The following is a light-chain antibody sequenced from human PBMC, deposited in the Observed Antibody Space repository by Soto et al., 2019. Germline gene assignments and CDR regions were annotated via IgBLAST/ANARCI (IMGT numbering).Light chain of an antibody. Sequence: QSVLTQPASVPGSPGQSITLSCTGTSSDVGGCNCVSWFQQHPGKAPKLLIYDVSNRPSGVSDRFSGSKSGNTASLTISGLQAEDEADYYCSSYTKAFALGGYVFGSGTKVTVL. J-gene: IGLJ1*01. V-gene: IGLV2-14*01. CDR3: SSYTKAFALGGYV. CDR1: SSDVGGCNC. CDR2: DVS.